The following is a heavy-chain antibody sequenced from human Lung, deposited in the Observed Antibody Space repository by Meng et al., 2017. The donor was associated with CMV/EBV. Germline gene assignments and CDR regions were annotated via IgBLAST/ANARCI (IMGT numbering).Heavy chain of an antibody. CDR2: ISTYNGET. CDR1: GYNFTTYG. D-gene: IGHD2-21*02. CDR3: ARLVYCGGACYSALDY. Sequence: QVELVQSGAGVKKPGASVEVSCKASGYNFTTYGITWVRQAPGQGLEWMGWISTYNGETDYAQKLQGRVTMTTDTSTSTAYMELRSLKSDDTAVYYCARLVYCGGACYSALDYWGQGTLVTVSS. J-gene: IGHJ4*02. V-gene: IGHV1-18*01.